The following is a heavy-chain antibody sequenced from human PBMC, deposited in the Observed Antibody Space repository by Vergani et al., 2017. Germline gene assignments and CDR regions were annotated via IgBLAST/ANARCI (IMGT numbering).Heavy chain of an antibody. D-gene: IGHD5-12*01. CDR3: TKGSRGYTGYFFDY. V-gene: IGHV3-23*01. J-gene: IGHJ4*02. Sequence: VNLMGSGGGVVQPGRSLRLSCAASGFTFRNYAMSWVRQAPGKGLEWVSSVSGSSATPYYADSVKGRFIISRDNSKNTLHLQMNSLRADDTAVYYCTKGSRGYTGYFFDYWGQGTLATVSS. CDR1: GFTFRNYA. CDR2: VSGSSATP.